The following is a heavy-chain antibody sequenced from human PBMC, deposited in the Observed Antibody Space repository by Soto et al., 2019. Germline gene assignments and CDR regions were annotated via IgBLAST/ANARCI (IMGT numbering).Heavy chain of an antibody. CDR3: ARLNFDILTGYYAFDL. Sequence: PSEARSLTCTVSGGSISRYYWSGSRQPPGKGLEWIGYIYYSGSTNYNPSLKSRVTISVDTSKNQFSLKLSSVTAADTAVYYCARLNFDILTGYYAFDLWGQGTMVT. V-gene: IGHV4-59*08. CDR2: IYYSGST. CDR1: GGSISRYY. D-gene: IGHD3-9*01. J-gene: IGHJ3*01.